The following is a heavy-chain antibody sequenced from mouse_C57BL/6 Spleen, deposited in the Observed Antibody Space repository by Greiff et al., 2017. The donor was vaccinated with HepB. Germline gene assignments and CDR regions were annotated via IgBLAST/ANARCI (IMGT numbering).Heavy chain of an antibody. V-gene: IGHV10-3*01. D-gene: IGHD2-14*01. CDR1: GFTFNTYA. Sequence: EVKLVESGGGLVQPKGSLKLSCAASGFTFNTYAMHWVRQAPGKGLEWVARIRSKSSNYATYYADSVKDRFTISRDDSQSMLYLQMNNLKTEDTAMYYCVREGRYGHLYYFDYWGQGTTLTVSS. CDR2: IRSKSSNYAT. CDR3: VREGRYGHLYYFDY. J-gene: IGHJ2*01.